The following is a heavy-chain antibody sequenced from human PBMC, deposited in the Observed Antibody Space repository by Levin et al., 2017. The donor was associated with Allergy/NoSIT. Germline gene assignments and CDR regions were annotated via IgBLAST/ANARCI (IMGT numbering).Heavy chain of an antibody. V-gene: IGHV3-23*01. CDR2: ITGNGAGGT. J-gene: IGHJ5*02. CDR3: ARGKSAGEVDWFDP. CDR1: GFTFGDYA. D-gene: IGHD6-13*01. Sequence: PGGSLRLSCTASGFTFGDYAMSWFRQAPGKGLEWVSSITGNGAGGTYYADSVMGRFSISRDDSRNTLYLHMDSLRAEDTAVYYCARGKSAGEVDWFDPWGQGTLVTVAP.